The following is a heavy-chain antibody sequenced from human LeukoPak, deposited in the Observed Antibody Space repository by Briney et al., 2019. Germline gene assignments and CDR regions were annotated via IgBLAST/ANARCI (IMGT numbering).Heavy chain of an antibody. CDR3: ARERGESGSYPPYYYGMDV. CDR2: IYYSGST. D-gene: IGHD1-26*01. CDR1: GGSISSSSYY. Sequence: SETLSLTCTVSGGSISSSSYYWGWIRQPPGKGLEWIGSIYYSGSTYYNPSLKSRVTISVDTSKNQFSLKLSSVTAADTAVYYCARERGESGSYPPYYYGMDVWGQGTTVTVSS. V-gene: IGHV4-39*07. J-gene: IGHJ6*02.